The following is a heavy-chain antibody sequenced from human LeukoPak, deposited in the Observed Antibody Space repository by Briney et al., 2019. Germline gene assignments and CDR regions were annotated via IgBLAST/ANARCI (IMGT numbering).Heavy chain of an antibody. Sequence: GGSLRLSCAASRFTFSDYYMSWIRQAPGKGLEWVSYISSSGSTIYYADSVKGRFTISRDNAKNSLYLQMNSLRAEDTAVYYCAREGPHYDFWSGYQEYYYYMDVWGKGTTVTVSS. D-gene: IGHD3-3*01. V-gene: IGHV3-11*04. J-gene: IGHJ6*03. CDR2: ISSSGSTI. CDR3: AREGPHYDFWSGYQEYYYYMDV. CDR1: RFTFSDYY.